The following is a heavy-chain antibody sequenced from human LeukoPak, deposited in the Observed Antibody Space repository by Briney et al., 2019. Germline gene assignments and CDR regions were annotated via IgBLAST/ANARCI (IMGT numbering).Heavy chain of an antibody. CDR1: GGSISSGGYS. CDR3: AKVPALRYSSSWLLDY. CDR2: ISGSGGST. J-gene: IGHJ4*02. D-gene: IGHD6-13*01. V-gene: IGHV3-23*01. Sequence: LSLTCAVSGGSISSGGYSWSWVRQAPGKGLEWVSAISGSGGSTYYADSVKGRFTISRDNSKNTLYLQMNSLRAEDTAVYYCAKVPALRYSSSWLLDYWGQGTLVTVSS.